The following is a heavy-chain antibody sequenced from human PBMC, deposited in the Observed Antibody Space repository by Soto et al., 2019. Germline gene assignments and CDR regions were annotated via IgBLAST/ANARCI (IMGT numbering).Heavy chain of an antibody. J-gene: IGHJ6*02. Sequence: EVQLVESGGGLVQPGGSLRLSCAASGLIFSDYHMDWVRQAPGQGLEWVGRIRRKATSYTTEYAASVKGRFTISRDDSKNSLYLQMKSLKSEDTAVYYCSMLGGWSGGSSGMDVWGQGTTVTVSS. CDR2: IRRKATSYTT. D-gene: IGHD6-19*01. CDR1: GLIFSDYH. CDR3: SMLGGWSGGSSGMDV. V-gene: IGHV3-72*01.